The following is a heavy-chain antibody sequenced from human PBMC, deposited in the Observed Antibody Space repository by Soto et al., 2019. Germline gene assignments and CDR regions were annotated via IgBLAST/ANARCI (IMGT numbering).Heavy chain of an antibody. V-gene: IGHV3-15*01. D-gene: IGHD6-19*01. CDR1: GCTFSNAW. J-gene: IGHJ4*02. CDR3: TTDRKEGIAVAGHDY. CDR2: IKSKTDGGTT. Sequence: GGSLRLSCAASGCTFSNAWMIWVRQAPGKGLEWVGHIKSKTDGGTTDYAAPVKGRFTISRDDSENTLYLQMNSLKSEDTAVYYCTTDRKEGIAVAGHDYWGQGTLVTVSS.